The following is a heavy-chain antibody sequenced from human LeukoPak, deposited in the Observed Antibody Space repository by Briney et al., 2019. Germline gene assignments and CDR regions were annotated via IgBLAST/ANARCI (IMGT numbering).Heavy chain of an antibody. CDR1: GGSFSGYY. Sequence: SETLSLTCAVYGGSFSGYYWSWIRQPPGKGLEWIGEINHSGSTNYNPSLKSRVTISVDTSKNQFSLKLSSVTAADTAVYYCARERFGELEYYFDYWGQGTLVTVSS. J-gene: IGHJ4*02. D-gene: IGHD3-10*01. CDR3: ARERFGELEYYFDY. V-gene: IGHV4-34*01. CDR2: INHSGST.